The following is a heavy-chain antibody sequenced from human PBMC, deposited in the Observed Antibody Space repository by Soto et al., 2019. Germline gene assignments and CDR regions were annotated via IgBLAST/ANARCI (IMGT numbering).Heavy chain of an antibody. Sequence: SETLSLTCAVSGGSISSGGYSWSWIRQQPGKGLEWIGYIYHSGSTYYNPSLKSRVTISVDRSKNQFSLKLSSVTAADTAVDYCARDKTTRLFDYWGQGTLVTVSS. CDR2: IYHSGST. V-gene: IGHV4-30-2*01. CDR1: GGSISSGGYS. J-gene: IGHJ4*02. D-gene: IGHD1-7*01. CDR3: ARDKTTRLFDY.